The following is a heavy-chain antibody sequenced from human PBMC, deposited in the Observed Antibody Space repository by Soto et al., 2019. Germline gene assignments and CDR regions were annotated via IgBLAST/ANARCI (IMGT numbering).Heavy chain of an antibody. CDR1: GGSITTGSYY. CDR2: IYYSGST. Sequence: SETLSLTCTVSGGSITTGSYYWNWIRQHPGKGLEWIGFIYYSGSTYYNPSLKSRVIISVDTSKNQFTLNLSSVTAADTAVYYCARSFYSQSAPTSFDYWGQGTLVTVSS. J-gene: IGHJ4*02. D-gene: IGHD4-4*01. V-gene: IGHV4-31*03. CDR3: ARSFYSQSAPTSFDY.